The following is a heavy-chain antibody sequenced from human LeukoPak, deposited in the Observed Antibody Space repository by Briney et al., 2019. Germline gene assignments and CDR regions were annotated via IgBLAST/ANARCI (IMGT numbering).Heavy chain of an antibody. V-gene: IGHV3-48*01. CDR1: GFTFSSYS. J-gene: IGHJ4*02. D-gene: IGHD3-16*02. CDR3: AKVAMITFGGVIARDLYFDY. CDR2: ISSSSSTI. Sequence: GGSLRLSCAASGFTFSSYSMNWVRQAPGKGLEWVSYISSSSSTIYYADSVKGRFTTSRDNAKNSLYLQMNSLRAEDTALYYCAKVAMITFGGVIARDLYFDYWGQGTLVTVSS.